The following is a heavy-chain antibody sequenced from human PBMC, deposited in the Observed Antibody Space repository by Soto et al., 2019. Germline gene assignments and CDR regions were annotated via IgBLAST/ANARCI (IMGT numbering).Heavy chain of an antibody. V-gene: IGHV3-48*02. CDR2: INSGSDSI. Sequence: GGSLRLSCVGSGFMFDSYPMNGVRQAPGKGLEWVSYINSGSDSIYYAESVKGRFTISRDNARNSLSLQMNSLSDEDTAVYYCAKSGDSAGWGIDFWGQGTLVTVSS. CDR1: GFMFDSYP. D-gene: IGHD6-19*01. J-gene: IGHJ4*02. CDR3: AKSGDSAGWGIDF.